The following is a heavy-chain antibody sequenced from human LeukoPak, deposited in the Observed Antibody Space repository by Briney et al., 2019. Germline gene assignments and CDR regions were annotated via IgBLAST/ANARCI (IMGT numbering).Heavy chain of an antibody. CDR3: ARDSGSYFGFDY. J-gene: IGHJ4*02. CDR2: INHSGST. Sequence: SSETLSLTCAVYGGSFSGYYWSWIRQPPGKGLEWIGEINHSGSTNYNPSLKSRVTISVDTSKNQFSLKLSSVTAADTAVYYCARDSGSYFGFDYWGQGTLVTVSS. V-gene: IGHV4-34*01. D-gene: IGHD1-26*01. CDR1: GGSFSGYY.